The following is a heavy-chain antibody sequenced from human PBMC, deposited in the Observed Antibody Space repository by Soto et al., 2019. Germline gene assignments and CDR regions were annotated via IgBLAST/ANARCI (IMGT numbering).Heavy chain of an antibody. CDR1: GGSISSSSYY. Sequence: SETLSLTCTVSGGSISSSSYYWGWVRQPPGKGLEWIGYLYYTGSTNYNASLKSQVTMSLDTSKNQFSLMLTSVTAADTAVYYCARVGATVTSQALGFDHWGQGILVTVSS. V-gene: IGHV4-61*05. CDR2: LYYTGST. CDR3: ARVGATVTSQALGFDH. J-gene: IGHJ4*02. D-gene: IGHD4-17*01.